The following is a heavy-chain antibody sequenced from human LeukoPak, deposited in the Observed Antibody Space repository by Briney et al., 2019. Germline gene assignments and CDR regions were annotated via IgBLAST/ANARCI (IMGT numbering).Heavy chain of an antibody. Sequence: PSETLSLTCTVSGGSISSGGYYWSWIRQHPXKGLEWIGYIYYSGSTYYNPSLKSRVTISVDTSKNQFSLKLSSVTAADTAVYYCARERGSGSYNFDYWGQGTLVTVSS. J-gene: IGHJ4*02. CDR1: GGSISSGGYY. V-gene: IGHV4-31*03. CDR3: ARERGSGSYNFDY. D-gene: IGHD3-10*01. CDR2: IYYSGST.